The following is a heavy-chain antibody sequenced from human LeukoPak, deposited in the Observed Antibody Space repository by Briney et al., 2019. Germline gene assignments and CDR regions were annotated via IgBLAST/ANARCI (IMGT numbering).Heavy chain of an antibody. J-gene: IGHJ6*02. Sequence: GGSLRLPCAASGFTLSNHWMTWVRQVPGRGPEWVANVNRDGSETYYLDSVKGRFTISEDNAKNSLYLQMNSLRAEDTALYHCARNNGMDVWGQGTTVIVSS. V-gene: IGHV3-7*03. CDR1: GFTLSNHW. CDR3: ARNNGMDV. CDR2: VNRDGSET.